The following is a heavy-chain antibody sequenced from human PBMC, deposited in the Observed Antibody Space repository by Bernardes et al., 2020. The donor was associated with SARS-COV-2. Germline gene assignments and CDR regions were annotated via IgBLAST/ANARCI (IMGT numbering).Heavy chain of an antibody. CDR3: AGAAGGGDDSSGYYYGYWFDP. Sequence: SETLSLTCTVSGGSISSYYWSWIRQPAGKGLEWIGRTYTSGSTNYNPSLKSRVTVSVDTSKNQFSPKLSSVTAADTAVYYCAGAAGGGDDSSGYYYGYWFDPWGQGTLVTVSS. CDR1: GGSISSYY. V-gene: IGHV4-4*07. D-gene: IGHD3-22*01. CDR2: TYTSGST. J-gene: IGHJ5*02.